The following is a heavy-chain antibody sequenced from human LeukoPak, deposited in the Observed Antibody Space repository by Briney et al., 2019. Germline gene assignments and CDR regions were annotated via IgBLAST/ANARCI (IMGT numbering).Heavy chain of an antibody. J-gene: IGHJ4*02. CDR2: ISAYNGNT. CDR1: GYTCTSYG. Sequence: ASVRVSCKASGYTCTSYGIRWVRQAPGQGLESIAWISAYNGNTNYAQKLQGRVTMTTDTSTSTAYMELRSLRSDDTAVYYCARGPLGRGWYYFDYWGQGTLVTVSS. CDR3: ARGPLGRGWYYFDY. D-gene: IGHD6-19*01. V-gene: IGHV1-18*01.